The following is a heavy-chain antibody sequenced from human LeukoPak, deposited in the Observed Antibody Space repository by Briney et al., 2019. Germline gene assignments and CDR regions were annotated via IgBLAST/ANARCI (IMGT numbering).Heavy chain of an antibody. CDR3: AKGGYTTPFDY. J-gene: IGHJ4*02. V-gene: IGHV3-23*01. D-gene: IGHD5-18*01. CDR1: GFTFGDYA. CDR2: IRATGSSI. Sequence: GGSLRLSCTASGFTFGDYAMSWVRQAPGKGLEWVSSIRATGSSIYYADSVEGRFTISRDNSKKTLYLQMNSLRAEDTAVYYCAKGGYTTPFDYWGQGTLVTVSS.